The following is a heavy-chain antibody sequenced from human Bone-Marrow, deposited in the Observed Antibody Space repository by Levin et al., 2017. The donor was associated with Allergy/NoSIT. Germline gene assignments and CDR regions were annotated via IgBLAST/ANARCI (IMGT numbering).Heavy chain of an antibody. CDR3: ARVYSSTFGSDWLDS. CDR1: GFTFSDHY. D-gene: IGHD6-13*01. CDR2: TRDKGSRYTT. V-gene: IGHV3-72*01. J-gene: IGHJ5*01. Sequence: GGSLRLSCTTSGFTFSDHYMDWVRQAPGKGLEWIGRTRDKGSRYTTEYAASVKGRFTVSRDDSRNSLYLQMNSLKVEDTALYYCARVYSSTFGSDWLDSWGQGTLVTVSS.